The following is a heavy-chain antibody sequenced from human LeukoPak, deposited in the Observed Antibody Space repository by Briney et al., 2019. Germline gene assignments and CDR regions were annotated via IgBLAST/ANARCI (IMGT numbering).Heavy chain of an antibody. CDR1: GFTFSSYS. V-gene: IGHV3-21*01. D-gene: IGHD3-3*01. Sequence: GGSLRLSCAASGFTFSSYSMDWVRQASGKGLEWVSSISSSSSYIYYADSVKGRFTISRDNAKNSLYLQMNSLRAEDTAVYYCARENYYDFWSGYSYWGQGTLVTVSS. CDR2: ISSSSSYI. CDR3: ARENYYDFWSGYSY. J-gene: IGHJ4*02.